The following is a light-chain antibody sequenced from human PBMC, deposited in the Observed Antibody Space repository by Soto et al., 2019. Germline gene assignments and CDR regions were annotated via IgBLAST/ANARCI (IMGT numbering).Light chain of an antibody. V-gene: IGLV2-14*01. CDR2: EVS. J-gene: IGLJ1*01. CDR1: SSDVGGYNY. CDR3: SSYTSSSTPCV. Sequence: QSALTQPASVSGSPGQSITISCTGTSSDVGGYNYVSWYQQHPGKAPKLMIYEVSNRPSGVSNRFSGSKSGNTASLTISVLQAEDEADYYCSSYTSSSTPCVFGTGTKLTVL.